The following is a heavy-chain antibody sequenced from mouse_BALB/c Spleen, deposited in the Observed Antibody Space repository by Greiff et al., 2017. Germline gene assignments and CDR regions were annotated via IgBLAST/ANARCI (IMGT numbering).Heavy chain of an antibody. J-gene: IGHJ1*01. Sequence: VQLKQSGPGLVKPSQSLSLTCTVTGYSITSDYAWNWIRQFPGNKLEWMGYISYSGSTSYNPSLKSRITITRDTSKNQFFLQLNSVTTEDTATYYGAKGDYYGSSYDWYFDVWGAGTTVTVSS. CDR1: GYSITSDYA. D-gene: IGHD1-1*01. CDR3: AKGDYYGSSYDWYFDV. CDR2: ISYSGST. V-gene: IGHV3-2*02.